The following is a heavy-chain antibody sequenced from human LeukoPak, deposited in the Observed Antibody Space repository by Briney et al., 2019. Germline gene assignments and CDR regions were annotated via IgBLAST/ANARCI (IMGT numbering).Heavy chain of an antibody. J-gene: IGHJ6*03. V-gene: IGHV4-39*01. Sequence: SETLSLTCSVSGGSISSSGYYWNWIRQPPGKGLEWVGSTYYSGTTYYNSSLKSRVTISEDTSKNRFSLMLTSVTAADTAVYYCARQVSDYFYYYIDVWGEGTTVIVSS. CDR1: GGSISSSGYY. CDR2: TYYSGTT. CDR3: ARQVSDYFYYYIDV.